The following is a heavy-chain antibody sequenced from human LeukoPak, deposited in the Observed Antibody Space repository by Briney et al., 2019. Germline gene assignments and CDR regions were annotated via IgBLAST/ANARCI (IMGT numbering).Heavy chain of an antibody. J-gene: IGHJ4*02. CDR2: IYPTDSDT. V-gene: IGHV5-51*01. CDR3: ARVDDSTRLPYYFDY. CDR1: GYKFTSQW. D-gene: IGHD3-22*01. Sequence: GESLKISCKGSGYKFTSQWIGWVRQMPGKGLEWMGVIYPTDSDTRYSPSFQGQVTISADKSITTAYLQWRSLKASDTAMYYCARVDDSTRLPYYFDYWGQGTLVTVSS.